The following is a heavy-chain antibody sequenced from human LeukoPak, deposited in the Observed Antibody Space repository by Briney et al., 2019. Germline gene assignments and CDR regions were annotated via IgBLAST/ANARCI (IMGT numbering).Heavy chain of an antibody. D-gene: IGHD1-14*01. J-gene: IGHJ4*02. CDR3: ARSWSSGFFAY. CDR2: INPNDGYT. CDR1: GYTFTSYY. V-gene: IGHV1-46*01. Sequence: ASVKVSCKASGYTFTSYYIHWVRQAPGQGLEWMGMINPNDGYTTYAQKFQGRVTMTTDMSTSTVYMELSSLRSEDTAVFYCARSWSSGFFAYWGQGTLVTVSS.